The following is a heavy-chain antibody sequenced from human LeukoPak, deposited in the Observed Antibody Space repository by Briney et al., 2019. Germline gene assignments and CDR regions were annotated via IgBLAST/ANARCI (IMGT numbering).Heavy chain of an antibody. CDR3: ARDLISGAYTFDY. CDR2: ISSSSAII. Sequence: PGGSLRLSCAASGFTFSSFSMNWVRQAPGKGLGWGSYISSSSAIINYADSVKGRFTISRDNAENTLSLQMNSLRREDTAVYYCARDLISGAYTFDYWGQGTLVTVSS. J-gene: IGHJ4*02. CDR1: GFTFSSFS. V-gene: IGHV3-48*01. D-gene: IGHD1-26*01.